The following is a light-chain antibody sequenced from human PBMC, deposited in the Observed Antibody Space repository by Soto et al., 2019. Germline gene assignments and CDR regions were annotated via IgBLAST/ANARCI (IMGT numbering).Light chain of an antibody. Sequence: DIQMTQSPSTLSASVGDRVTITCRASQSVNFWLAWYQQKPGKAPKVLIYRASTLESGVPSRFSGSGSGTEFTLTISSLQPDDFATYYCQQYHSFPYTFGLGTKLEIK. CDR2: RAS. CDR3: QQYHSFPYT. V-gene: IGKV1-5*03. CDR1: QSVNFW. J-gene: IGKJ2*01.